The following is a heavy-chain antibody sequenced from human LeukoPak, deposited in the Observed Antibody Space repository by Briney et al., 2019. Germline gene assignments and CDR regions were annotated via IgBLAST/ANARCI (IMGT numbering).Heavy chain of an antibody. CDR2: IYYSGST. V-gene: IGHV4-39*01. J-gene: IGHJ3*02. D-gene: IGHD7-27*01. CDR3: ARTPGDAFDI. CDR1: GGSISSYY. Sequence: SETLSLTCTVSGGSISSYYWSWIRQPPGKGLEWIGSIYYSGSTYYNPSLKSRVTISVDTSKNQFSLKLSSVTAADTAVYYCARTPGDAFDIWGQGTMVTVSS.